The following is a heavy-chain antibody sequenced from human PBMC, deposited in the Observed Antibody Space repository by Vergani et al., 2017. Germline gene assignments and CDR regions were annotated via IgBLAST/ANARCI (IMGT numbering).Heavy chain of an antibody. V-gene: IGHV3-64*01. CDR3: AGVSRGLFDY. Sequence: EVQLVESGGGLVQPGGSLRLSCAASGFTFSSYAMHWVRQAPGKGLEYVSAISTNGGSTYYANSVKGRFTISRDNSKNTLYLQMGSLRADDMAVYYCAGVSRGLFDYWGQGSLVTVSS. D-gene: IGHD3-10*01. CDR2: ISTNGGST. J-gene: IGHJ4*02. CDR1: GFTFSSYA.